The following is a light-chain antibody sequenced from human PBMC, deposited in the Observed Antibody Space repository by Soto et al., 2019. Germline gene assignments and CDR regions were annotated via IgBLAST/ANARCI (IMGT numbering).Light chain of an antibody. CDR3: QQYKIYS. CDR2: GAS. Sequence: DIKMTHSPSSLSASVGDTVTTTSRASQSITIYLNSYQQKPGEAPNLLIFGASTLQSGVPSRFSGSGSGTEFTLTISSLQPDDFATYYCQQYKIYSFCQGTMV. J-gene: IGKJ1*01. CDR1: QSITIY. V-gene: IGKV1-39*01.